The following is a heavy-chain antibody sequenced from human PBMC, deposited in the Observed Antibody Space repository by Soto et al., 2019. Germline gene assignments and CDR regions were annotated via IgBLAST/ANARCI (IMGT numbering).Heavy chain of an antibody. D-gene: IGHD6-19*01. CDR2: IIPIFGTA. Sequence: QVQLVQSGAEGKKPGSSVKVSCKASGGTFSSYASSWVRQAPGQGLEWMGGIIPIFGTANYAQKCQGRVTITADESTSTAYMELSSLRSEDTAVYYFAIRIAVACTEPPGGYWGQGTLVTVSS. CDR1: GGTFSSYA. J-gene: IGHJ4*02. CDR3: AIRIAVACTEPPGGY. V-gene: IGHV1-69*01.